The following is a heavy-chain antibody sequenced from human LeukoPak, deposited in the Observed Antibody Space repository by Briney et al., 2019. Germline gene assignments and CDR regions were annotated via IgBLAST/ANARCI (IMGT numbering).Heavy chain of an antibody. CDR2: ISSSSSYI. V-gene: IGHV3-21*01. CDR1: GFTFSSYS. J-gene: IGHJ5*02. CDR3: ARDRYGSGSYWFDP. D-gene: IGHD3-10*01. Sequence: PGGSLRLSCAASGFTFSSYSMNWVRQAPGKGLEWVSSISSSSSYIYYADSVKGRFTISRDNAKNSLYLQMNSLRAEDTAVYYRARDRYGSGSYWFDPWGQGTLVTVSS.